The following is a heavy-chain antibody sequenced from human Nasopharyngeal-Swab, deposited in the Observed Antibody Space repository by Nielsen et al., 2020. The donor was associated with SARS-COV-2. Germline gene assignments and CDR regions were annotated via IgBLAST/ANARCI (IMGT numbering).Heavy chain of an antibody. J-gene: IGHJ4*02. CDR3: VSSSSWYYFGY. CDR2: IYYNGNT. CDR1: GASIAYSTFY. Sequence: GSLRLSCTVSGASIAYSTFYWGWIRQPPGKGLEWIGNIYYNGNTYQNPSLKSRLTISVDKSKNQFSLQLSSVTAADTAVYYCVSSSSWYYFGYWAQGTQVTVSS. D-gene: IGHD6-13*01. V-gene: IGHV4-39*01.